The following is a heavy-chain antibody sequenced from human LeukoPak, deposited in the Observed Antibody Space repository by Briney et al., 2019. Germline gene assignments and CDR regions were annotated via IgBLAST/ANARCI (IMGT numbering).Heavy chain of an antibody. CDR3: AKEGIAARPGWFDP. CDR2: TSGSGGST. Sequence: AGGSLRLSCAASGFTFSSYAMSWVRQAPGKGLEWVSATSGSGGSTYYADSVKGRFTISRDDSKNTLYLQMNSLRAEDTAVYYCAKEGIAARPGWFDPWGQGTLVTVSS. CDR1: GFTFSSYA. V-gene: IGHV3-23*01. D-gene: IGHD6-6*01. J-gene: IGHJ5*02.